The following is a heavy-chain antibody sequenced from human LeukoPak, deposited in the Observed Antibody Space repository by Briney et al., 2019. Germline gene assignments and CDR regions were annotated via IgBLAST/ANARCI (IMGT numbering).Heavy chain of an antibody. CDR3: ARGYYYGSGSYYSMTPFDY. CDR2: IHPTDSDT. Sequence: GESLKISCQGSGYSFTTYWIAWVRQMPGKGLEWMGIIHPTDSDTRYSPSFQGQASISADKSISTAYLQWSSLRASDSAMYYCARGYYYGSGSYYSMTPFDYWGQGTLVTVSS. J-gene: IGHJ4*02. V-gene: IGHV5-51*01. D-gene: IGHD3-10*01. CDR1: GYSFTTYW.